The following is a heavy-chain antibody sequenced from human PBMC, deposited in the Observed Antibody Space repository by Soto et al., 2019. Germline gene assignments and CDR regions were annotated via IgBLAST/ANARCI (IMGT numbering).Heavy chain of an antibody. D-gene: IGHD6-13*01. J-gene: IGHJ6*02. V-gene: IGHV5-51*01. CDR2: IYPGDSDT. CDR1: GYSFTSYW. CDR3: ARTTHSSSWDPYPYYYYYYGMDV. Sequence: PGESLKISCKGSGYSFTSYWIGWVRQMPGKGLEWMGIIYPGDSDTRYSPSFQGQVTISADKSISTAYLQWSSLKASDTAMYYCARTTHSSSWDPYPYYYYYYGMDVWGQGTTVTVSS.